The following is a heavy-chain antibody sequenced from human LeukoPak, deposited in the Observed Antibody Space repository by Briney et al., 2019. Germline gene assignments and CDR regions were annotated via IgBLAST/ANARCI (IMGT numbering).Heavy chain of an antibody. D-gene: IGHD2-15*01. CDR1: GFTVSSNY. J-gene: IGHJ4*02. CDR2: VSGSGGST. V-gene: IGHV3-23*01. CDR3: AKSSEVVVAATLFDY. Sequence: QTGGSLRLSCAASGFTVSSNYMSWVRQAPGKGLEWVSGVSGSGGSTYYADSVKGRFTISRDNSKNTLYLQMNSLRAEDTAVYYCAKSSEVVVAATLFDYWGQGTLVTVSS.